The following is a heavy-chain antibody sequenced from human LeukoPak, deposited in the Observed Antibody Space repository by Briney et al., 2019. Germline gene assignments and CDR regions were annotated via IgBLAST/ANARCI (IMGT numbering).Heavy chain of an antibody. D-gene: IGHD2-21*02. CDR2: INHSGGT. V-gene: IGHV4-34*01. CDR3: ARGHPLLDY. Sequence: SETLSPTCAVYGGSFSGYYWTWIRQPPGKGLEWIGEINHSGGTNYNPSLKSRLTISVDTSKNQFSLKLSSVTAADTAVYYCARGHPLLDYWGQGTLVTVSS. CDR1: GGSFSGYY. J-gene: IGHJ4*02.